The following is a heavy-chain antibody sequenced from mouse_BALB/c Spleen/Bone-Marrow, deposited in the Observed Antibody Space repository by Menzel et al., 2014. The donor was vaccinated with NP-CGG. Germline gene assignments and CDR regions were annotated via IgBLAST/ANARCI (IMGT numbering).Heavy chain of an antibody. CDR3: ASMIMTAWFAY. D-gene: IGHD2-4*01. J-gene: IGHJ3*01. Sequence: QVQLQQSGPGLVAPSQSLSITCTVSGFSLTSYGVHWVRQPPGKGLEWLGVICAGGSTNYNSALMSRLSISKDNSKSQVFLKMNSLQTDDTAMYYCASMIMTAWFAYWGQGTLVTVSA. CDR2: ICAGGST. CDR1: GFSLTSYG. V-gene: IGHV2-9*02.